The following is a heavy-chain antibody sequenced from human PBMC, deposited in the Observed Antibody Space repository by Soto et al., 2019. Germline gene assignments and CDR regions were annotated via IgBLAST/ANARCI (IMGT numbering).Heavy chain of an antibody. CDR2: ISWNSGSI. CDR3: ATGYDILSGYFDY. CDR1: GFTFDDYA. D-gene: IGHD3-9*01. J-gene: IGHJ4*02. Sequence: VQLVESGGGLVQPGRSLRLSCAASGFTFDDYAMHWVRQAPGKGLEWVSGISWNSGSIGYADSVKGRFTISRDNARNSLYLQMNSLRAEDTALYYCATGYDILSGYFDYWGQGTLVTVSS. V-gene: IGHV3-9*01.